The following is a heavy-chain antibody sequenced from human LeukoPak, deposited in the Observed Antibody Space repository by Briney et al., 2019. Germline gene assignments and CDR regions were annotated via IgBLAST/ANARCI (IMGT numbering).Heavy chain of an antibody. Sequence: GGSLRLSCAASGFTFSSYSMNWVRQAPGKGLEWVSSITSSGRYIYYADSVKGRFTISRDNAKNSLYLQMNSLRAEDTAVYYCAKFVGYYYDSSGLNWFDPWGQGTLVTVSS. CDR2: ITSSGRYI. V-gene: IGHV3-21*04. CDR1: GFTFSSYS. CDR3: AKFVGYYYDSSGLNWFDP. J-gene: IGHJ5*02. D-gene: IGHD3-22*01.